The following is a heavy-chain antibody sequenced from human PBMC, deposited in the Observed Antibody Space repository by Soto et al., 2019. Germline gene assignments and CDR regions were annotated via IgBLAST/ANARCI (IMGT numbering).Heavy chain of an antibody. CDR3: ARDFERAALAP. CDR1: GGSIISAYSY. CDR2: IAYSGDT. D-gene: IGHD3-9*01. J-gene: IGHJ5*02. Sequence: QVHLQQSGPGLVNASETLSLTCAVSGGSIISAYSYWFWIRKHPGKGLEWIGYIAYSGDTYYNPSLRRRVTISADTSENKFSLTLKSVTAADTAVYFCARDFERAALAPWGQGTSVTVSS. V-gene: IGHV4-31*11.